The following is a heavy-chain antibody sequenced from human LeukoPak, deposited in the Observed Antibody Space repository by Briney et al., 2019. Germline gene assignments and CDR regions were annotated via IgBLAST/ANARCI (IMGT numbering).Heavy chain of an antibody. CDR2: ISGSGGST. D-gene: IGHD5-18*01. CDR1: GFTFSSYA. J-gene: IGHJ4*02. CDR3: AKDTAMVTFDH. V-gene: IGHV3-23*01. Sequence: GGSLRLSCAASGFTFSSYAMSWVRQAPGKGLEWVSAISGSGGSTYYADSVKGRFTISRDNSKNTLYLQTNSLRAGDTAVYYCAKDTAMVTFDHWGQGTLVTVSS.